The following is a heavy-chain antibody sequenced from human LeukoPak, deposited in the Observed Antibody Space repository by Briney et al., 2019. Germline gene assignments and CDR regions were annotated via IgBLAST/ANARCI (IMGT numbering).Heavy chain of an antibody. CDR3: ARDKKYYYDSSAYYYGFDY. CDR2: IYTGGST. V-gene: IGHV4-4*07. CDR1: GGSINSYY. J-gene: IGHJ4*02. D-gene: IGHD3-22*01. Sequence: SETLSLTCTVSGGSINSYYWSWIRQPAGKGLEWIGRIYTGGSTNYNPSLKSRVTMSVDTSKNQFSLKLSSVTAADTAVYYCARDKKYYYDSSAYYYGFDYWGQGTLVTVSS.